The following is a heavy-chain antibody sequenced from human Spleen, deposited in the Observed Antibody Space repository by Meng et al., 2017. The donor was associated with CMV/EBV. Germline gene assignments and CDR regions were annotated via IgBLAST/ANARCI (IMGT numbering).Heavy chain of an antibody. V-gene: IGHV4-31*03. CDR3: AREGSYYGSGSYSMFAFDI. CDR1: GGSISSGGYY. CDR2: IYYSGST. J-gene: IGHJ3*02. Sequence: SETLSLTCTVSGGSISSGGYYWSWIRQHPGKGLEWIGYIYYSGSTYYNPSLKIRVTISVDTSKNQFSLKLSPVTAADTAVYYCAREGSYYGSGSYSMFAFDIWGQGTMVTVSS. D-gene: IGHD3-10*01.